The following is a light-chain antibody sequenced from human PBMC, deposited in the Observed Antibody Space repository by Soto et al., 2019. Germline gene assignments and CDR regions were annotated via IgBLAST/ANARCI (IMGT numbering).Light chain of an antibody. Sequence: QSVLTQPPSVSGAPGQRVTISCAGRSSNIGAGYDVHWYQQLPGTAPKLLIYGNSNRPSGVPDRFSGSKSGTSASLAITGLQPEDEADYYCQSYESSLSGWVFGGGTKLTVL. CDR1: SSNIGAGYD. CDR2: GNS. CDR3: QSYESSLSGWV. J-gene: IGLJ3*02. V-gene: IGLV1-40*01.